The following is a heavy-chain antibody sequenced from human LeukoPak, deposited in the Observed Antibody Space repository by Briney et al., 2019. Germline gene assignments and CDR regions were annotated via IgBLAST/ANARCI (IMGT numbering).Heavy chain of an antibody. CDR1: GGSISSGDYY. CDR3: ARFRVGAPVDY. J-gene: IGHJ4*02. V-gene: IGHV4-30-4*01. Sequence: PSXTLSLTCTVSGGSISSGDYYWSWIRQPPGKGLEWIGYIYYSGSTYYNPSLKSRVTISVDTSKNQFSLKLSSGTAADTAVYYCARFRVGAPVDYWGQGTLVTVSS. CDR2: IYYSGST. D-gene: IGHD1-26*01.